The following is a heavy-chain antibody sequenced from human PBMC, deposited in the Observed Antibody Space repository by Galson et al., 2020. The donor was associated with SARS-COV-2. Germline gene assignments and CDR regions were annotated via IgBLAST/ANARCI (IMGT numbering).Heavy chain of an antibody. CDR1: GGSISSYY. CDR2: IYYSGST. CDR3: ARGGHYDSSGYRSLHYFDY. V-gene: IGHV4-59*01. Sequence: ETSETLSLTCTVSGGSISSYYWSWIRQPPGKGLEWIGYIYYSGSTNYNPSLKSRVTISVDTSKNQFSLKLSSVTAADTAVYYCARGGHYDSSGYRSLHYFDYWGQGTLVTVSS. D-gene: IGHD3-22*01. J-gene: IGHJ4*02.